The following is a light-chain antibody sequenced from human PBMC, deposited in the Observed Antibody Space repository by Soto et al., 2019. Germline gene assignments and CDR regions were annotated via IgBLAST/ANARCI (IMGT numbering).Light chain of an antibody. J-gene: IGLJ1*01. Sequence: QPVLTQPASVSGSPGQSITISCTGTSSDVGAYNYVSWYQQHPGKAPKLMVYEVSNRPSGVSTRFSGSKSGNTASLTISGLQAEDEADYYCCSYSSSNTLYVFGTGTKLTVL. V-gene: IGLV2-14*01. CDR2: EVS. CDR3: CSYSSSNTLYV. CDR1: SSDVGAYNY.